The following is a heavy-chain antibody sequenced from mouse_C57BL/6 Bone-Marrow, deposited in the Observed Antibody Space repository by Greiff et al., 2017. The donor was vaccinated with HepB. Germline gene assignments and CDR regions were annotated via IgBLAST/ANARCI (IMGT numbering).Heavy chain of an antibody. CDR3: ARPGFAY. CDR1: GFTFSDYG. V-gene: IGHV5-17*01. J-gene: IGHJ3*01. Sequence: EVKLQESGGGLVKPGGSLKLSCAASGFTFSDYGMHWVRQAPEKGLEWVAYISSGSSSIYYADTVKGRFTISRDNAKNTLFLQMTSLRSEDTAMYYCARPGFAYWGQGTLVTVSA. CDR2: ISSGSSSI.